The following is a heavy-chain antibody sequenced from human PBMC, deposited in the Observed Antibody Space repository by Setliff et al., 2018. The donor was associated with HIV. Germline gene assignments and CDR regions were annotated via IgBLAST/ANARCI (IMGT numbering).Heavy chain of an antibody. V-gene: IGHV1-18*01. CDR1: GYNFTSYG. CDR2: ISVYNGNT. D-gene: IGHD3-3*01. J-gene: IGHJ4*02. Sequence: ASVKVSCKASGYNFTSYGITWVRQAPGQGLEWMGWISVYNGNTNYAQKLQGRVTMTTDTSTSTAYMGVRSLRSDDTAVYYCARHPYDFWSGYWDYWGQGTLVTVSS. CDR3: ARHPYDFWSGYWDY.